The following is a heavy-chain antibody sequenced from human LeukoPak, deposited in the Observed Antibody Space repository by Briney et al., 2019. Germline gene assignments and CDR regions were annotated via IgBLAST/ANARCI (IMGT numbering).Heavy chain of an antibody. D-gene: IGHD6-19*01. CDR3: ARRSSGWLDY. Sequence: SETLSLTCGVYGGSFSGYYWSWIRQPPGKGLEWIGEINQSGGTNYNPSLKSRVTISVDRSKNNFSLRLSSVTAADTAVYYCARRSSGWLDYWGQGILVTVSS. J-gene: IGHJ4*02. V-gene: IGHV4-34*01. CDR1: GGSFSGYY. CDR2: INQSGGT.